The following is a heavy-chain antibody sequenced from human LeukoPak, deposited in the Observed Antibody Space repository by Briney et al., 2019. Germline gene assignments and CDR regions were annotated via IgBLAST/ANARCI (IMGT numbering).Heavy chain of an antibody. J-gene: IGHJ4*02. CDR1: GGSFSGYY. Sequence: PSETLSLTCAVYGGSFSGYYWSWIRQPPGKGLEWIGEINHSGSTNYNPSLKSRVTISVDTSKNQFSLKLSSVTAADTAVYYCARGRYYGSGRPFDYWGQGTLVTVSS. CDR2: INHSGST. CDR3: ARGRYYGSGRPFDY. D-gene: IGHD3-10*01. V-gene: IGHV4-34*01.